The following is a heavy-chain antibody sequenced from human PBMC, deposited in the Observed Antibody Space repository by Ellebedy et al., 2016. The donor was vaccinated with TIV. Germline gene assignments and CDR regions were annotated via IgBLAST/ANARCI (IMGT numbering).Heavy chain of an antibody. D-gene: IGHD2-15*01. CDR1: GFTFSNYW. Sequence: PGGSLRLSCAASGFTFSNYWMTWVRQAPAKGLEWVANIKHDGSELYYVDSVRGRFTISRDNSKNSLYLQMNSLKAEDTAVYYCARARYCSGGSCWFDYWGQGTLVTVSS. V-gene: IGHV3-7*01. J-gene: IGHJ4*02. CDR2: IKHDGSEL. CDR3: ARARYCSGGSCWFDY.